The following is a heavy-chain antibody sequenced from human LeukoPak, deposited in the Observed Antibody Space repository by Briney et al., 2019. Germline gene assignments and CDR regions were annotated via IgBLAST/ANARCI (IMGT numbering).Heavy chain of an antibody. Sequence: SETLSLTCTVSGVSISSSSYFWAWIRQSPGKGLEWIGTIYYNGDTYYNPSLKSRVTISVDTSKNQFSLKLSSVTAADTAVYYCARDTNWNDGGDYFDYWGQGTLVTVSS. D-gene: IGHD1-1*01. CDR3: ARDTNWNDGGDYFDY. CDR1: GVSISSSSYF. J-gene: IGHJ4*02. V-gene: IGHV4-39*07. CDR2: IYYNGDT.